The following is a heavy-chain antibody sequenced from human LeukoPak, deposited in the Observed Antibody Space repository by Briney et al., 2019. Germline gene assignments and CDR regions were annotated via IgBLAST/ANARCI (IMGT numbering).Heavy chain of an antibody. CDR3: ARIAGSGSLNWFDP. CDR1: GYTFTDHY. V-gene: IGHV1-2*02. D-gene: IGHD3-10*01. CDR2: IYPKSGGT. J-gene: IGHJ5*02. Sequence: ASVNVSCKASGYTFTDHYIHWMRQAPGQGPEWMGWIYPKSGGTNSAQKFQGGVTLTRDTSISTTYMELSGLRSDDTAVYYCARIAGSGSLNWFDPWGQGTLVTVSS.